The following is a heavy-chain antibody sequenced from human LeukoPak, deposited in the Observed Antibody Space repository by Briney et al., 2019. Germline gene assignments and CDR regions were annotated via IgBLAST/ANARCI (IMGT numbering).Heavy chain of an antibody. CDR1: GGSFSGYY. J-gene: IGHJ4*02. CDR3: ARRSIAVAGTEDY. CDR2: INHSGST. Sequence: SETLSLTCAVYGGSFSGYYWSWIRQPPGKGLEWIGEINHSGSTNYNPSLKSRVTISVDTSKNQFSLKLSSVTAADTAVYYCARRSIAVAGTEDYWGQGNLVTVSS. D-gene: IGHD6-19*01. V-gene: IGHV4-34*01.